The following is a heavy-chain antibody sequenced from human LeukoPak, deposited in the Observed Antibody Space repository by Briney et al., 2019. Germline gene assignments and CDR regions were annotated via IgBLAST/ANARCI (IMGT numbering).Heavy chain of an antibody. CDR1: GFTFSSYA. CDR2: ISGSGGSA. CDR3: ARDRAVVAATTLDY. J-gene: IGHJ4*02. D-gene: IGHD2-15*01. V-gene: IGHV3-23*01. Sequence: GGSLRLSCAASGFTFSSYAMSWVRQAPGKGLEWVSAISGSGGSAYYADSVKGRFTISRDNSKNTLYLQMNSLRAEDTAVYYCARDRAVVAATTLDYWGQGTLVTVSS.